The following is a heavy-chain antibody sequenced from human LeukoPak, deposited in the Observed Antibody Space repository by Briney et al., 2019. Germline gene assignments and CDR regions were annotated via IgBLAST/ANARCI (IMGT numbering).Heavy chain of an antibody. CDR2: ISSSSSYI. J-gene: IGHJ4*02. Sequence: GGSLRLSCAASGFTFSSYSMNWVRQAPGKGLEWVSSISSSSSYIYYADSVKGRFTISRDNAKNSLYLQMNGLRAEDTAVYYCARDGTYYYDSSGYYGYYWGQGTLVTVSS. CDR1: GFTFSSYS. D-gene: IGHD3-22*01. V-gene: IGHV3-21*01. CDR3: ARDGTYYYDSSGYYGYY.